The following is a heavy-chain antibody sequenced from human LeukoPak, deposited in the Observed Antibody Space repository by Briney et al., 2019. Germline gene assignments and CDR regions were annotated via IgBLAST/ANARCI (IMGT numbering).Heavy chain of an antibody. V-gene: IGHV3-74*01. Sequence: GGSLRLSCAASGFTLSNYWMYWVRQTPGKGLVWVSRINSDGSSTSYADSVRGRFTISRDNAKNTLYLQMNSLRAEDTAVYYCAKVGAEGYWGQGTLVTVSS. J-gene: IGHJ4*02. CDR1: GFTLSNYW. CDR3: AKVGAEGY. D-gene: IGHD1-26*01. CDR2: INSDGSST.